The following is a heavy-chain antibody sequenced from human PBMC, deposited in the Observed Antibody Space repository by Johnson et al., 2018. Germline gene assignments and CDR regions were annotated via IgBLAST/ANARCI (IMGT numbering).Heavy chain of an antibody. CDR1: GGSISSYY. V-gene: IGHV4-59*01. J-gene: IGHJ3*02. D-gene: IGHD3-16*01. Sequence: QVQLQESGPGLVKPSETLSLTCTVSGGSISSYYWSWIRQPPGKGLAWIGYIYYSGSTNSNPSLKSRVTISVDTSKNQFSLKLGSVTAAATAVYYCGGGVGRGDAFDIWGQGTMVTVSS. CDR2: IYYSGST. CDR3: GGGVGRGDAFDI.